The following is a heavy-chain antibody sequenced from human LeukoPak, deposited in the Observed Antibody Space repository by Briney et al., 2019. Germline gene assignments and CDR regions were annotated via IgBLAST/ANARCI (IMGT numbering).Heavy chain of an antibody. CDR1: GYTFTGYY. Sequence: APVKVSCKASGYTFTGYYMHWVRQAPGQGLEWMGWINPNSGGTNYAQKFQGRVTMTRDTSISTAYMELSRLRSDDTAVYYCARGLLWFLEWLPDYGMDVWGQGTTVTVSS. D-gene: IGHD3/OR15-3a*01. V-gene: IGHV1-2*02. CDR2: INPNSGGT. J-gene: IGHJ6*02. CDR3: ARGLLWFLEWLPDYGMDV.